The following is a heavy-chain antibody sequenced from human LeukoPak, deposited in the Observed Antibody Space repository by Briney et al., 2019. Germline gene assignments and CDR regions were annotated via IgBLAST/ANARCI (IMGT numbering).Heavy chain of an antibody. D-gene: IGHD4-17*01. CDR2: GYYSGST. CDR3: ARVGCGDRIFDY. V-gene: IGHV4-39*07. Sequence: SETLSLTCTVSGGSISSRNNYWGWIRQPPGKGLEWIGSGYYSGSTYYNPSLKSRVTISLDTSKNQFSLKLSSVTAADTAVFYCARVGCGDRIFDYWGQGILVIVSS. CDR1: GGSISSRNNY. J-gene: IGHJ4*02.